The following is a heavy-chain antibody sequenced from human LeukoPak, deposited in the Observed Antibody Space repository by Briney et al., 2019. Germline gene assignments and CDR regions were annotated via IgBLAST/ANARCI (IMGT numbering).Heavy chain of an antibody. V-gene: IGHV4-31*03. J-gene: IGHJ1*01. CDR2: IYYSGRT. Sequence: SETLSLTCTLSGGSLSSGAYYWSWVRQHPGEGLGWIGSIYYSGRTYYNPSLKSRVTISVDTPTNQFSLILSTVTAADTAVYYCARGIAGDPEYFQHWGQGTLVTVSS. CDR1: GGSLSSGAYY. CDR3: ARGIAGDPEYFQH. D-gene: IGHD6-13*01.